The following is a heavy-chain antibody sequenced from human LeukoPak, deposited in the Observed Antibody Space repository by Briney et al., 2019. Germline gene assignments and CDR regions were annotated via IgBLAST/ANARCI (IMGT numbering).Heavy chain of an antibody. J-gene: IGHJ3*02. CDR3: AGLREDYEGSDAFDI. CDR2: IYYSGST. CDR1: GGSISSSYYY. D-gene: IGHD4-17*01. V-gene: IGHV4-39*07. Sequence: SETLSLTCTVSGGSISSSYYYWGWIRQPPGKGLEWIGSIYYSGSTNYNPSLKSRVTISVDTSKNQFSLKLSSVTAADTAVYYCAGLREDYEGSDAFDIWGQGTMVTVSS.